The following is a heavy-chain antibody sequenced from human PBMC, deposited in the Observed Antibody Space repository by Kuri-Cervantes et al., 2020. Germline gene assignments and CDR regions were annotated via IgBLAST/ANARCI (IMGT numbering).Heavy chain of an antibody. J-gene: IGHJ6*02. D-gene: IGHD6-13*01. CDR2: INSDGSST. CDR3: ARDHYSSSWYLDDYYYYGMDV. V-gene: IGHV3-74*01. Sequence: GESLKISCAASGFTFSSYWMHWVRQAPGKGLVWVSRINSDGSSTSYADSVKGRFTISRDNAKNTLYLQMNSLRAEDTAVYYCARDHYSSSWYLDDYYYYGMDVWGQGTTVTVSS. CDR1: GFTFSSYW.